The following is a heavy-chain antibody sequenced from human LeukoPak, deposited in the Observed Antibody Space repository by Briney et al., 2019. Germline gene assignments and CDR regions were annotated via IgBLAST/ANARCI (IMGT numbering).Heavy chain of an antibody. CDR3: ARGPGGDYYDSSGYNDY. J-gene: IGHJ4*02. D-gene: IGHD3-22*01. Sequence: SETLSLTCAVYGGSFSGYYWSWIRQPPGKGLEWIGEINHSGSTNYNSSLKSRVTISVDTSKNQFSLKLSSVTAADTAVYYCARGPGGDYYDSSGYNDYWGQGTLVTVSS. V-gene: IGHV4-34*01. CDR1: GGSFSGYY. CDR2: INHSGST.